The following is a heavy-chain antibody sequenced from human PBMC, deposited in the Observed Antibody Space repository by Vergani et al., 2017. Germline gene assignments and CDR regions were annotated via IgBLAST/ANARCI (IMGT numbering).Heavy chain of an antibody. D-gene: IGHD6-13*01. CDR1: GFTFSSYG. Sequence: QVQLVESGGGVVQPGRSLRLSCAASGFTFSSYGMHWVRQAPGQGLEWMGWINPNSGGTNYAQKFQGRVTMTRDTSISTAYMELSRLRSDDTAVYYCAREDSGLAAGTRGPFDYWGQGTLVTVSS. V-gene: IGHV1-2*02. J-gene: IGHJ4*02. CDR2: INPNSGGT. CDR3: AREDSGLAAGTRGPFDY.